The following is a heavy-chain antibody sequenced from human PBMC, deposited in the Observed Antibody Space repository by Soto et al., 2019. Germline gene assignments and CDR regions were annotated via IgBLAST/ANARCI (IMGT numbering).Heavy chain of an antibody. CDR1: GGSFSGYY. Sequence: PSETLSLTCAVYGGSFSGYYWSWIRQPPGKGLEWIGEIDHGGSTNYNPSLESRVTISFDTSRNQFYLKLKSVTAADTAVYFCARVGGYSYHLYGMDVWGQGNTGT. V-gene: IGHV4-34*01. CDR3: ARVGGYSYHLYGMDV. J-gene: IGHJ6*02. D-gene: IGHD5-18*01. CDR2: IDHGGST.